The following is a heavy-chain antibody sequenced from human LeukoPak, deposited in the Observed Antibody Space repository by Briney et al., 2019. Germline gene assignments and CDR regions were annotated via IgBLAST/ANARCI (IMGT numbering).Heavy chain of an antibody. CDR2: ISGSGGRT. J-gene: IGHJ5*02. CDR3: AKDPYNIEVASTNGWFDP. CDR1: GFTFSSYA. V-gene: IGHV3-23*01. Sequence: PGGSLRLSCAASGFTFSSYAMSWVRRAPGKGLKWVSSISGSGGRTYYADSVKGRFTISRDNSKNTLYLQMNSLRAEDTAVYYCAKDPYNIEVASTNGWFDPWGQGTLVTVSS. D-gene: IGHD2-8*01.